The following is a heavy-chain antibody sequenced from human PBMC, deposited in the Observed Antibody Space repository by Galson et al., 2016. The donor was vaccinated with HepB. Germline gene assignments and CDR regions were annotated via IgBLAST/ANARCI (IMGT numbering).Heavy chain of an antibody. V-gene: IGHV3-15*07. CDR1: DFIFSNAW. CDR2: IKSKTDGGTT. D-gene: IGHD3-22*01. Sequence: SLRLSCAASDFIFSNAWMNWVRQAPGKGLEWVGRIKSKTDGGTTDYAAPVKGRFTISRDDSKNMLYLQMNSLKIEDTAVYYCQWWTHSYDNTGHRDYWGQGILVTATS. J-gene: IGHJ4*02. CDR3: QWWTHSYDNTGHRDY.